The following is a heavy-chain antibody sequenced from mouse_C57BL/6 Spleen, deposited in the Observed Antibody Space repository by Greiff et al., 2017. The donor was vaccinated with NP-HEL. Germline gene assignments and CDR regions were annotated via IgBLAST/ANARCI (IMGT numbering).Heavy chain of an antibody. CDR1: GYAFTNYL. CDR2: INPGSGGT. J-gene: IGHJ4*01. V-gene: IGHV1-54*01. CDR3: ARSPYSNYVYAMDY. D-gene: IGHD2-5*01. Sequence: QVQLKESGAELVRPGTSVKVSCKASGYAFTNYLIEWVKQRPGQGLEWIGVINPGSGGTNYNEKFKGKATLTADKSSSTAYMQLSSLTSEDSAVYFCARSPYSNYVYAMDYWGQGTSVTVSS.